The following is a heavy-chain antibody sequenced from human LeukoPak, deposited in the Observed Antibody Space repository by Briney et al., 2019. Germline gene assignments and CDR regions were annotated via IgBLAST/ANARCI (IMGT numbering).Heavy chain of an antibody. V-gene: IGHV3-23*01. CDR3: AKHWDSSGFYHSVPFDY. CDR2: LSGSGGST. D-gene: IGHD3-22*01. J-gene: IGHJ4*02. Sequence: GGSLRLSCAASGFTFSSYAMSWVRQAPGKGLERVSCLSGSGGSTYFADSVKGRFTISRDNSKNTLYLQLISLRAEDTAVYFCAKHWDSSGFYHSVPFDYWGPGTLVTVSS. CDR1: GFTFSSYA.